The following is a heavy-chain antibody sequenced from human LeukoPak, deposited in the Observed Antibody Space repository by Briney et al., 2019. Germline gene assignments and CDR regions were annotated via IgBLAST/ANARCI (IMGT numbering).Heavy chain of an antibody. D-gene: IGHD3-3*01. CDR3: ARDFTIFGVVIGY. Sequence: PGGSLRLSCAASGFTFSSYAMHWVRQAPGKGLEWVAVISYDGSNKYYADSVKGRFTISRDNSKNTLYLQMNSLRAEDTAVYYCARDFTIFGVVIGYWGQGTLVTVSS. J-gene: IGHJ4*02. CDR2: ISYDGSNK. V-gene: IGHV3-30-3*01. CDR1: GFTFSSYA.